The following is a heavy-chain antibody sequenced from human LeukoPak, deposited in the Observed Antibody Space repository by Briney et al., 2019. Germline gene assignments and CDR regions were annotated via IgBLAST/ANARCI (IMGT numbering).Heavy chain of an antibody. CDR3: ASPKTYYYDSSLDY. V-gene: IGHV1-2*02. CDR1: GYTFTSYG. D-gene: IGHD3-22*01. J-gene: IGHJ4*02. CDR2: INPNSGGT. Sequence: GASVKVSCTASGYTFTSYGISWVRQAPGQGLEWMGWINPNSGGTNYAQKFQGRVTMTRDTSISTAYMELSRLRSDDTAVYYCASPKTYYYDSSLDYWGQGTLVTVSS.